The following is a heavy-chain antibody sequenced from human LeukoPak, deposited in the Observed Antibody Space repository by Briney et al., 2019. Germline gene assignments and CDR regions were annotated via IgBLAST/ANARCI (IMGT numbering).Heavy chain of an antibody. D-gene: IGHD6-13*01. CDR2: ISSSGSTK. CDR3: ARDVGIAAAAPGV. V-gene: IGHV3-48*04. Sequence: QPGGSLRLSCAASGFTFSSYSMNWVRQAPGKGLEWVSYISSSGSTKYYADSVKGRFTISRDNAKNSLYLQMNSLRAEDTAVYYCARDVGIAAAAPGVWGKGTTVTVSS. J-gene: IGHJ6*04. CDR1: GFTFSSYS.